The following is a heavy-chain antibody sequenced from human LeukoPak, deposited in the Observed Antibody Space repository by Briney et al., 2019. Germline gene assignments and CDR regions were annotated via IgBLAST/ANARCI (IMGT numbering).Heavy chain of an antibody. CDR2: INAGNGNT. CDR3: ASVLLDYGDYVFDY. J-gene: IGHJ4*02. D-gene: IGHD4-17*01. V-gene: IGHV1-3*01. CDR1: GYTFPSYA. Sequence: ASVKVSCKASGYTFPSYAMHLVRQAPGQRLEWMGWINAGNGNTKYSQKFQGRVTITRDTSASTAYMELSSLRSEDTAVYYCASVLLDYGDYVFDYWGQGTLVTVSS.